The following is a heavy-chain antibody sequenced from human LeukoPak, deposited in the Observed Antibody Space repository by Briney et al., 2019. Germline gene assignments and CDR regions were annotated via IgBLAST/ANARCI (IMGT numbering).Heavy chain of an antibody. Sequence: SETLSLTCTVSGGSISSYYWSWIRQPAGKGLEWIGRIYTRGSTNYNPSLKSRVTMSVDTSKNQFSLKLSSVTAADTAVYYCARDQPSTRFGELQPFDPWGQGTLVTVSS. V-gene: IGHV4-4*07. D-gene: IGHD3-10*01. J-gene: IGHJ5*02. CDR2: IYTRGST. CDR3: ARDQPSTRFGELQPFDP. CDR1: GGSISSYY.